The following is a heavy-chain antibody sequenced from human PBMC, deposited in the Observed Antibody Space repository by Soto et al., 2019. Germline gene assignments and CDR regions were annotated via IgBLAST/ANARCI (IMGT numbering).Heavy chain of an antibody. V-gene: IGHV3-23*01. Sequence: HPGGSLRLSCEASGFTFIIYAMSWVRQAPGKGLEWVSAISGGGGSTYYADSVKGRFTTSKDNSKNTLYLQMNSLRPEDTAVYYCAKSPNFYCSSPNCYKYYFDHWGQGTRVTVSS. J-gene: IGHJ4*02. CDR1: GFTFIIYA. D-gene: IGHD2-2*02. CDR3: AKSPNFYCSSPNCYKYYFDH. CDR2: ISGGGGST.